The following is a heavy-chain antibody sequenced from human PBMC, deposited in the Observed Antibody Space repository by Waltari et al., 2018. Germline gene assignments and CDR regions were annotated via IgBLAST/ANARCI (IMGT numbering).Heavy chain of an antibody. Sequence: EVQLVESGGGLVQPGRSLRLSCTASGFTFGDYAMSWVRPAPGQGLEWVGFIRSKAYGGTTEYAASVKGRFTISRDDSKSIAYLQMNSLKTEDTAVYYCTRARDYYDSSGYYYYYYYMDVWGKGTTVTVSS. J-gene: IGHJ6*03. D-gene: IGHD3-22*01. CDR3: TRARDYYDSSGYYYYYYYMDV. CDR1: GFTFGDYA. CDR2: IRSKAYGGTT. V-gene: IGHV3-49*04.